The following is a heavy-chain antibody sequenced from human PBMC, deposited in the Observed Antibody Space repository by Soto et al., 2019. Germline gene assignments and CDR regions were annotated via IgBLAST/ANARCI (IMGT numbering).Heavy chain of an antibody. J-gene: IGHJ4*02. D-gene: IGHD1-26*01. CDR1: GGTFSSYS. CDR3: ARDGGRHSGGIDY. V-gene: IGHV1-69*01. Sequence: QVQLVQSGAEVKKPGSSVKVSCKASGGTFSSYSINWVRQAPGQGLEWMGEIIPIFGTANYAQKFQGSVTLAADESTSTAYMELSSLRSEDTAVYYCARDGGRHSGGIDYWGQGTLVTVSS. CDR2: IIPIFGTA.